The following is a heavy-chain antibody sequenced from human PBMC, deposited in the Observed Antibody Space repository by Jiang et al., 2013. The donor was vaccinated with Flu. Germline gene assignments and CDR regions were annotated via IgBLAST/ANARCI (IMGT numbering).Heavy chain of an antibody. V-gene: IGHV2-70*01. J-gene: IGHJ5*02. CDR1: GFSLSTSGMC. CDR2: IDWDDDK. CDR3: ARGADPLNWFDP. Sequence: QTLTLTCTFSGFSLSTSGMCVSWIRQPPGKALEWLALIDWDDDKYYSTSLKTRLTISKDTSKNQVVLTMTNMDPVDTVTYYCARGADPLNWFDPWGQGTLVTVSS.